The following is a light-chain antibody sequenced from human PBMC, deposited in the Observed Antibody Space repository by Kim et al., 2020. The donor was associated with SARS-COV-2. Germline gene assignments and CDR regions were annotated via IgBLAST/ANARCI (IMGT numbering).Light chain of an antibody. CDR1: SNNVGNQG. CDR3: SAWDSSLSAWV. J-gene: IGLJ3*02. V-gene: IGLV10-54*01. Sequence: QTATLTCTENSNNVGNQGAAWLQQHQGHPPKLLSYRNNNRPSGISERLSASRSGSTASLTITGLQAEDEADYYCSAWDSSLSAWVFGGGTQLTVL. CDR2: RNN.